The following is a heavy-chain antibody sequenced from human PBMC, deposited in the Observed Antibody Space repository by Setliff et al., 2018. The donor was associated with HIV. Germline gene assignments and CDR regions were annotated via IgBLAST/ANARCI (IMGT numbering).Heavy chain of an antibody. J-gene: IGHJ4*02. CDR2: ISSSSSYT. D-gene: IGHD3-22*01. Sequence: GGSLRLSCAASGFTFSSYSMNWVRQAPGKGLEWVSYISSSSSYTHYADSVKGRFTISRDNVKNSLYLQMNSLRAEDTAVYYCTRGRHYYDSSGDLDYWGQGTLVTVSS. CDR1: GFTFSSYS. V-gene: IGHV3-21*01. CDR3: TRGRHYYDSSGDLDY.